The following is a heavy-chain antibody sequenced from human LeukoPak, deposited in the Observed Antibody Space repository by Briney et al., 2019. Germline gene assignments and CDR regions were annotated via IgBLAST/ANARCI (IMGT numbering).Heavy chain of an antibody. V-gene: IGHV3-72*01. CDR1: GFTFSDHY. CDR3: ARVDQLGGAGAIGDPHFGYYYGMDV. CDR2: ARDKAHSHST. Sequence: PGGSLRLSCAASGFTFSDHYMDWVRQAPGKGLEWVGRARDKAHSHSTVYAASVAGRFTVSRDDSKNSLFLQMNSLRTEDTAVYYCARVDQLGGAGAIGDPHFGYYYGMDVWGQGTTVTVSS. J-gene: IGHJ6*02. D-gene: IGHD5-18*01.